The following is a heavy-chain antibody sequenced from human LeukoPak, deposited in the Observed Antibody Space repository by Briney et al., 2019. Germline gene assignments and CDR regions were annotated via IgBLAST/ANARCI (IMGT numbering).Heavy chain of an antibody. CDR1: GYTFTDHG. V-gene: IGHV3-33*01. CDR3: ARDLAAARLDF. J-gene: IGHJ4*02. Sequence: GGSLRLSCAASGYTFTDHGVHWVRQAPGKGRECVADMWVDGSQEYYADTVKCRFTISRDISKCILYLQMNSLRAEDTGVYYCARDLAAARLDFRGQGTLVTVSS. D-gene: IGHD6-6*01. CDR2: MWVDGSQE.